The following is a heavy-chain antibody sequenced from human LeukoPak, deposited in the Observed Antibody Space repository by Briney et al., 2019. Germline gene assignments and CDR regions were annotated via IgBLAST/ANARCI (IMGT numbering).Heavy chain of an antibody. CDR1: GFTFSSYS. D-gene: IGHD3-22*01. CDR3: ARAQYYDSSGYYYEDYFQH. J-gene: IGHJ1*01. Sequence: GGSLRLSCAASGFTFSSYSMNWVRQAPGKGPEWISYISSSTSTIYYADSVKGRFTISRDNAKNSLYLQMNSLRDEDTAVYYCARAQYYDSSGYYYEDYFQHWGQGTLVTVSS. CDR2: ISSSTSTI. V-gene: IGHV3-48*02.